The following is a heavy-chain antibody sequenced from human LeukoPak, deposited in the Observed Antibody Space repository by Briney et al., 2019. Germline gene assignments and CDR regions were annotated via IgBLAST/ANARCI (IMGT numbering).Heavy chain of an antibody. CDR1: GGSISGSY. J-gene: IGHJ6*04. V-gene: IGHV4-59*01. Sequence: PSETLSLTCTVSGGSISGSYWSWIWHPPEKGLERVGYIYYSGGSNYNPPLKSRVTISADTSKNQLSLKLSSLTAADTDMYYCARVLFCRRTRCTAGYHHWDLGGRDTTVTVSP. CDR3: ARVLFCRRTRCTAGYHHWDL. CDR2: IYYSGGS. D-gene: IGHD2-2*01.